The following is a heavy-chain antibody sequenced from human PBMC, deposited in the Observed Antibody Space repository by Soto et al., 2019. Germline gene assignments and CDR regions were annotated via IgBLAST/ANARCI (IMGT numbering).Heavy chain of an antibody. CDR2: IIPVFETT. CDR1: GGTYSSYA. Sequence: QVHVVQSGAEMKSLGSSVKVSCQASGGTYSSYAFNWVRQAPGQGLEWMGGIIPVFETTNLAQKFQGRVTLTADASTTTAYMELSRLRSEDAAVYFCSLGYSSSWKNFFDYWGQGTLVSVTS. J-gene: IGHJ4*02. D-gene: IGHD3-10*01. V-gene: IGHV1-69*01. CDR3: SLGYSSSWKNFFDY.